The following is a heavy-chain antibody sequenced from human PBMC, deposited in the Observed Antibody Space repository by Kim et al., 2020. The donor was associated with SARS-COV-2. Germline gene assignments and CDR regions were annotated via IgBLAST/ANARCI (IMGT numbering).Heavy chain of an antibody. V-gene: IGHV3-30*04. Sequence: GGSLRLSCAASGFTFSSYVMHWVRQAPGKGLAWVAFISYDGSNKYYADSVKGRFTISRDNSKNTLYLQMNSLRAEDTAVYYCARDPSLGPFGELFSNWFDSWGQGTLVTVSS. J-gene: IGHJ5*01. CDR1: GFTFSSYV. D-gene: IGHD3-10*01. CDR2: ISYDGSNK. CDR3: ARDPSLGPFGELFSNWFDS.